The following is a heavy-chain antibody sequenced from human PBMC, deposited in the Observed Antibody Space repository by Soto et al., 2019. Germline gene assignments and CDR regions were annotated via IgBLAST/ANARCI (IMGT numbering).Heavy chain of an antibody. CDR3: TTQWPMVRGVIVY. J-gene: IGHJ4*02. CDR1: GFTFSDAW. D-gene: IGHD3-10*01. CDR2: IKSKTDGGTT. Sequence: EVQLVESGGGLVKPGGSLRLSCAASGFTFSDAWMSWVRQAPGKGLEWVGRIKSKTDGGTTDYAAPVKGRFTISRDDSKNTLYLQMNSLQSDDSAVYFCTTQWPMVRGVIVYWGQGNLVTVSS. V-gene: IGHV3-15*01.